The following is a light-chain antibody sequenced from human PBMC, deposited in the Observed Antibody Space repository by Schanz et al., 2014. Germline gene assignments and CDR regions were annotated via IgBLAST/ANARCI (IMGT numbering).Light chain of an antibody. CDR2: GAS. J-gene: IGKJ1*01. Sequence: EIVLTQSPGTLSLSPGERATLSCRASQSVSSSSLAWYQQTPGRAPRLLIYGASRRATGVPDRFSGSGSGTDFTLTISGVEPEDFAIYYCQQSYTTPRTFGQGTRVELK. CDR1: QSVSSSS. CDR3: QQSYTTPRT. V-gene: IGKV3-20*01.